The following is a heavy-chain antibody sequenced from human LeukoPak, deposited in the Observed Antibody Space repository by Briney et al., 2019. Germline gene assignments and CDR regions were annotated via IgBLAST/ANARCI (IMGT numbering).Heavy chain of an antibody. CDR1: GYTFTSYG. CDR3: ARVRFLEWLDAFDI. Sequence: ASVKVSCKASGYTFTSYGISWVRQAPGQGLEWMGWINPNSGGTNYAQKFRGRVTMTRDTSISTAYMELSRLRSDDTAVYYCARVRFLEWLDAFDIWGQGTMVTVSS. J-gene: IGHJ3*02. V-gene: IGHV1-2*02. D-gene: IGHD3-3*01. CDR2: INPNSGGT.